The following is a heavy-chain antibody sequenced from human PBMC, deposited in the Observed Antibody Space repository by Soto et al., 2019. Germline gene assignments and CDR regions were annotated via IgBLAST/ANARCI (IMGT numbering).Heavy chain of an antibody. CDR2: INHSGST. D-gene: IGHD3-9*01. V-gene: IGHV4-34*01. J-gene: IGHJ6*03. Sequence: SETLSLTCAVYGGSFSGYYWSWIRQPPGKGLEWIGEINHSGSTNYNPSLKSRVTISVDTSKNQFSLKLSSVTAADTAVYYCARGSNYDILTGPLTPYYYYMDVWGKGTTVTVSS. CDR1: GGSFSGYY. CDR3: ARGSNYDILTGPLTPYYYYMDV.